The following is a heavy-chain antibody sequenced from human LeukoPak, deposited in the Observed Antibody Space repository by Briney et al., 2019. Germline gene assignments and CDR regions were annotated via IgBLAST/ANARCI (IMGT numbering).Heavy chain of an antibody. V-gene: IGHV1-2*02. CDR1: GYTXTGYY. CDR3: ARGDVDTTMVDAFDI. CDR2: INPNRGGT. D-gene: IGHD5-18*01. J-gene: IGHJ3*02. Sequence: GASVKVSCTASGYTXTGYYIHWVRQAPGQGLEWMGWINPNRGGTNYAQKFQGRVTMTRDTSISTAYMELSRLRSGDTAVYYCARGDVDTTMVDAFDIWGQGTMVTVSS.